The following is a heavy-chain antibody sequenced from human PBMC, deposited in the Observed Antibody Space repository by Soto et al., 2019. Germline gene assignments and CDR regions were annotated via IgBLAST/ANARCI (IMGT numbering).Heavy chain of an antibody. V-gene: IGHV1-3*05. J-gene: IGHJ4*02. CDR3: ARAWVVVTAPEY. Sequence: QVQLVQCGAEEKKPGASVKVSCKASGYTFTSYAMHWVRQAPGQRLEWMAWINAGNGNTKHSQKFHGRVTITRDTSASTAYIELKSVKSEHTPVYYCARAWVVVTAPEYWGQSTLVTVSS. CDR2: INAGNGNT. D-gene: IGHD2-21*02. CDR1: GYTFTSYA.